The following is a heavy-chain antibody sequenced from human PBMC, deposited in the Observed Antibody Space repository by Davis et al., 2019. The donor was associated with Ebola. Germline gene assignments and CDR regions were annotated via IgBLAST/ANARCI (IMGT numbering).Heavy chain of an antibody. Sequence: SETLSLTCSVSGASISSYYWSWIRQPPGKGLEWIGYIYYSGSTNYNPSLKSRVTISVDTSKNQFSLKLSSVTAADTAVYYCARVGPGLDYWGQGTLVTVSS. CDR3: ARVGPGLDY. D-gene: IGHD3-10*01. CDR2: IYYSGST. CDR1: GASISSYY. V-gene: IGHV4-59*01. J-gene: IGHJ4*02.